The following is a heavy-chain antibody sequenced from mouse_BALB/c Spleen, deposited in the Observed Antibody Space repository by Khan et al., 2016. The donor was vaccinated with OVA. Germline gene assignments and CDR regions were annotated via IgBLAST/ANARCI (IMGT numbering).Heavy chain of an antibody. D-gene: IGHD2-10*01. CDR1: GHTFTKFG. V-gene: IGHV9-3-1*01. CDR2: INTYTGEP. CDR3: ARHPYFSYVLDN. Sequence: LVESGPEVKKPGETVKISCKASGHTFTKFGMNWVKQAPGKGLKWMGWINTYTGEPTYADDFNGRFAFSLETSASTAYLQINNLKNEDTATYCGARHPYFSYVLDNWGQGTSVTVSS. J-gene: IGHJ4*01.